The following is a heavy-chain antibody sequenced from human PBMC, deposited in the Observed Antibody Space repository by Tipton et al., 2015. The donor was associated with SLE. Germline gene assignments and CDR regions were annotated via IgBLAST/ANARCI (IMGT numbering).Heavy chain of an antibody. CDR2: ISSSSSTI. V-gene: IGHV3-48*01. CDR3: AKQRITMIDPGWFDP. Sequence: GSLRLSCAASGFTFSSYSMNWVRQAPGKGLEWVSYISSSSSTIYYADSVKGRFTISRDNSKNTLYLQMNSLRAEDTAVYYCAKQRITMIDPGWFDPWGQGTLVTVSS. D-gene: IGHD3-22*01. CDR1: GFTFSSYS. J-gene: IGHJ5*02.